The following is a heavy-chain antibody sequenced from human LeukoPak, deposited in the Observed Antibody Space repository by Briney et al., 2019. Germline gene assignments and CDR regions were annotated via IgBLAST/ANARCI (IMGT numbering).Heavy chain of an antibody. CDR2: IIPIFGTA. CDR1: GGTFSSYA. D-gene: IGHD1-26*01. J-gene: IGHJ4*02. CDR3: ARGGIVGAQTLGFFDY. V-gene: IGHV1-69*05. Sequence: SVKVSCKASGGTFSSYAISWVRQAPGQGLEWMGGIIPIFGTANYAQKFQGRVTITTDESTSIAYMELSSLRAEDTAVYYCARGGIVGAQTLGFFDYWGQGTLVTVSS.